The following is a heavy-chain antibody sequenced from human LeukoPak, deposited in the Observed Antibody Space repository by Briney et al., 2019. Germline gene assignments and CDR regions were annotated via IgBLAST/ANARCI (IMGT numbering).Heavy chain of an antibody. CDR1: GGSFSNTFYY. CDR2: IYYSGST. CDR3: ASARIAAAGTGVDY. Sequence: SETLSLTCSVSGGSFSNTFYYWGWVRQPPGKGLEWIGTIYYSGSTYYNPSLKSRVTISVDTSKNQFSLKLSSVTAADTAVYYCASARIAAAGTGVDYWGQGTLVTVSS. J-gene: IGHJ4*02. D-gene: IGHD6-13*01. V-gene: IGHV4-39*01.